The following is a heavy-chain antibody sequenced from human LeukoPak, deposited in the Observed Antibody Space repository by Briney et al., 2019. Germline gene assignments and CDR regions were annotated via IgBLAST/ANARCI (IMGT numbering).Heavy chain of an antibody. CDR3: ASLLKWLRLIY. CDR1: GFTFSSYS. D-gene: IGHD5-12*01. V-gene: IGHV3-21*01. Sequence: GGSLRLSCAASGFTFSSYSMNWVRQAPGKGPEWVSSISSSSSYIYYADSVKGRFTISRDNAKNSLYLQMNSLRAEDTAVYYCASLLKWLRLIYWGQGTLVTVSS. J-gene: IGHJ4*02. CDR2: ISSSSSYI.